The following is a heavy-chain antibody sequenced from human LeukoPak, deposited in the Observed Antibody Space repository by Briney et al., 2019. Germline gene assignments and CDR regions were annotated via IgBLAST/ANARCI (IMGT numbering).Heavy chain of an antibody. Sequence: GRSLRLSCAASGFTFDDYAMHWVRQAPGKGLEWASGISWNSGSIGYADSVKGRFTISRDNAKNSLYLQMNSLRAEDTALYYCAKGRYNWNEGPFDYWGQGTLVTVSS. J-gene: IGHJ4*02. CDR2: ISWNSGSI. V-gene: IGHV3-9*01. CDR3: AKGRYNWNEGPFDY. D-gene: IGHD1-20*01. CDR1: GFTFDDYA.